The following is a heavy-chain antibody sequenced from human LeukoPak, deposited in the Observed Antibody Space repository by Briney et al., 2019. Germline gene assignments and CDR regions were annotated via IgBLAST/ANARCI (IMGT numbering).Heavy chain of an antibody. CDR1: GVSIISSNW. D-gene: IGHD1-1*01. J-gene: IGHJ6*02. CDR2: IYHSGST. Sequence: PSGTLSLTCAVSGVSIISSNWWCWVRQPPGEGLEWIGEIYHSGSTNSNPSLKSRVTMSVDKSKNQVSLRLSSVTAADTAMYYCASRWRNGMDVWGQGTTVTVSS. CDR3: ASRWRNGMDV. V-gene: IGHV4-4*02.